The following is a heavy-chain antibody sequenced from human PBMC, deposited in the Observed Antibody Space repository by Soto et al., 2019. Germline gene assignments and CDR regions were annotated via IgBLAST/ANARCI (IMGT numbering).Heavy chain of an antibody. D-gene: IGHD3-10*01. CDR2: TRPNNGDT. V-gene: IGHV1-18*01. Sequence: ASVKVSCKASGYTFSIYGINWVRQAPGQGLEWMGWTRPNNGDTKYAQNLQGRVTMTTDTSTSTAYMELRSLRPDDTAVYYCVRDLDGSGSYYTDYWGQGTLVTVSS. CDR1: GYTFSIYG. CDR3: VRDLDGSGSYYTDY. J-gene: IGHJ4*02.